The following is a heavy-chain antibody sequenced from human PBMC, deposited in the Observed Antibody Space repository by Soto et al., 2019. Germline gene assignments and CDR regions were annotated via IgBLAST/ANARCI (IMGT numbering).Heavy chain of an antibody. CDR1: GGSISSGGYS. V-gene: IGHV4-30-2*01. CDR3: ARGGTYSYESRGFLINWFDP. Sequence: SETLSLTCAVSGGSISSGGYSWSWIRQPPGKGLEWIGYIYPGGNTYYNPSLKSRVTMSLDRSKNEFSLKLSSVTAADTAVYYCARGGTYSYESRGFLINWFDPWGQGTLVTVSS. J-gene: IGHJ5*02. CDR2: IYPGGNT. D-gene: IGHD3-22*01.